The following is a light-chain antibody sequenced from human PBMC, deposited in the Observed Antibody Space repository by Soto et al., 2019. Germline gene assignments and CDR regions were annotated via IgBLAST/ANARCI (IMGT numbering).Light chain of an antibody. Sequence: QSALTEPRSVSGSPGQSVTISCTGTRSDVGGYNYVSWYQQYPGKPPKLIIYDISQRPSSVPDRFSGSKSGNTASLTISGLQAEDEADYYCCSYAGTYTFYVFGTGTKLTVL. V-gene: IGLV2-11*01. J-gene: IGLJ1*01. CDR1: RSDVGGYNY. CDR2: DIS. CDR3: CSYAGTYTFYV.